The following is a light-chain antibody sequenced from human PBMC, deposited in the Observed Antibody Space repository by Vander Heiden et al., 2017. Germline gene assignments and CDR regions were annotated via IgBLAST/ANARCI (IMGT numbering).Light chain of an antibody. Sequence: EIVLTQSPATLSLSPGERATLSCRASQSVSIYLAWYQQKPGQAPRLLIYDASNRATGIPARFSGSGSGTEFTLTINSLEPEDVAVYFCQHRSTWPLTFGGGTKVEIK. J-gene: IGKJ4*01. CDR2: DAS. CDR1: QSVSIY. CDR3: QHRSTWPLT. V-gene: IGKV3-11*01.